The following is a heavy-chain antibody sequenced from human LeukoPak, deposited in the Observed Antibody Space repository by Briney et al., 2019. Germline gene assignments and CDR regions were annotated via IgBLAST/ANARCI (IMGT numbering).Heavy chain of an antibody. CDR2: IRYDGSNK. D-gene: IGHD1-7*01. CDR3: AKDERNWNYNLASQTYD. CDR1: GFTFSTHG. Sequence: GGSLRLSCAASGFTFSTHGMHWVRQAPGKGLGWVAFIRYDGSNKDYADSVKGRFTISRDNSKNTLYLQMSSLRAEDTAVYYCAKDERNWNYNLASQTYDWGQGTLVTVSS. J-gene: IGHJ4*02. V-gene: IGHV3-30*02.